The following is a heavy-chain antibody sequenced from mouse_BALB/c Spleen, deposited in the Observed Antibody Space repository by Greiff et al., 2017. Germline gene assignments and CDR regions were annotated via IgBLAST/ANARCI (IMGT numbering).Heavy chain of an antibody. CDR3: TRDDYDGENGDWRFAY. D-gene: IGHD2-4*01. Sequence: EVHLVESGGGLVKPGGSLKLSCAASGFTFSSYTMSWVRQTPEKRLEWVATISSGGSYTYYPDSVKGRFTISRDNAKNTLYLQMSSLKSEDTAMYYCTRDDYDGENGDWRFAYWGQGTLVTVSA. CDR1: GFTFSSYT. CDR2: ISSGGSYT. V-gene: IGHV5-6-4*01. J-gene: IGHJ3*01.